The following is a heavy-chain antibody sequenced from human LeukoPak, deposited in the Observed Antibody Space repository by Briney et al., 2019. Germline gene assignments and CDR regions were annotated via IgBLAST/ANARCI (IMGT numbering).Heavy chain of an antibody. V-gene: IGHV3-30*03. D-gene: IGHD5-18*01. J-gene: IGHJ4*02. Sequence: GRSLRLSCAASGFTFSSYGMHWVRQAPGKGLEWVAVVSFDGSKKYYADSVKGRFTISRDNSKNTLYLQMNSLRAEDTAVYYCASGYSYGIDWGQGTLDTVSS. CDR3: ASGYSYGID. CDR2: VSFDGSKK. CDR1: GFTFSSYG.